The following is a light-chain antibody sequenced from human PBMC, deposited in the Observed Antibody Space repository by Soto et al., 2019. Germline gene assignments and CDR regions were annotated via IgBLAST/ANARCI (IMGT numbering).Light chain of an antibody. V-gene: IGKV1-5*01. CDR2: DAS. Sequence: DVHMSQSASTLSASVGYRFTITCRASQSISSWLAWYQQKPGKAPKLLIYDASSLESGVPSRLSGSGSGTEFTLTISSLQSEDFAVYYCQQYNNWRTFGQGTKLDIK. CDR3: QQYNNWRT. J-gene: IGKJ1*01. CDR1: QSISSW.